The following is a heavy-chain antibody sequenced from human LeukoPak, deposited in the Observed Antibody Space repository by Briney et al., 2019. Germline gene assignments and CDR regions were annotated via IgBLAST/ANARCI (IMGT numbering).Heavy chain of an antibody. CDR1: GYTFTGYY. CDR2: INPNSGGT. J-gene: IGHJ4*02. D-gene: IGHD5-12*01. Sequence: ASVKVSCKASGYTFTGYYMHWVRQAPGQGLEWMGWINPNSGGTNYAQKFQGRVTMTRDTSISTAYMEQSRLRSDDTAVYYCAREMYSGYGLSDYWGQRTLVTVSS. V-gene: IGHV1-2*02. CDR3: AREMYSGYGLSDY.